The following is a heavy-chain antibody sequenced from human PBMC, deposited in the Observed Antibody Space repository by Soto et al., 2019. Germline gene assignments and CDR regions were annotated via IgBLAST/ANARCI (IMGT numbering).Heavy chain of an antibody. J-gene: IGHJ4*02. V-gene: IGHV4-4*02. D-gene: IGHD2-21*01. CDR1: GDSVNTHDW. CDR2: ISHNDLK. Sequence: SETLSLTCAVSGDSVNTHDWWAWVRQPPGKRPEWIGEISHNDLKNYHPFLKTRLAFSISRDRSSLQFSLSLRSVTATDTAVYFCARQPFSGAIADWGQGKMVTVSS. CDR3: ARQPFSGAIAD.